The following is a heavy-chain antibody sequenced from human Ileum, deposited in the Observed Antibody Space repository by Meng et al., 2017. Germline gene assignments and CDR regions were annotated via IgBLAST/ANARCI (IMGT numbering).Heavy chain of an antibody. CDR1: GGSIRSTSNY. CDR3: ARRVHDGRHYHYFDY. D-gene: IGHD3-16*01. J-gene: IGHJ4*02. CDR2: IYYSGAT. Sequence: QVQLQESGPGLVKPSEPLSLTCPVSGGSIRSTSNYWDWVRQSPGTRLEWIGSIYYSGATYYNPSLKSRVTMSVDTSKNQFSLRLSSVTAADTAVYFCARRVHDGRHYHYFDYWGQGALVTVSS. V-gene: IGHV4-39*01.